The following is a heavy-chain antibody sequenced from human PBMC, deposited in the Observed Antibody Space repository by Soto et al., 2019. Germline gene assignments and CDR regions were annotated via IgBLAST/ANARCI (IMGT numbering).Heavy chain of an antibody. Sequence: GGSLRLSCVGSGFSLANFPMNWVRQTPGKGLEWISYISPRGDNIYYTESVKGRFTISRDNARNSLYLQMNSLRDEDAALYYCANRPNPNIAWPYYFDSWGQGVPVPVSS. CDR2: ISPRGDNI. CDR1: GFSLANFP. D-gene: IGHD2-21*01. J-gene: IGHJ4*02. V-gene: IGHV3-48*02. CDR3: ANRPNPNIAWPYYFDS.